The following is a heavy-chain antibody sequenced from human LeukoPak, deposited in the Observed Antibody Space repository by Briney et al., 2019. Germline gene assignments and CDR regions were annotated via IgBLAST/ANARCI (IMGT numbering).Heavy chain of an antibody. CDR3: ASGGGDIVVVPAAN. D-gene: IGHD2-2*01. Sequence: GSSVKVSCKASGGTFSSYAISWVRQAPGQGLEWMGGIIPIFGTANYAQKFQGRVTITTDESTSTAYMELSSLRSEDTAVYYCASGGGDIVVVPAANWGQGTLVTVSS. CDR2: IIPIFGTA. V-gene: IGHV1-69*05. CDR1: GGTFSSYA. J-gene: IGHJ4*02.